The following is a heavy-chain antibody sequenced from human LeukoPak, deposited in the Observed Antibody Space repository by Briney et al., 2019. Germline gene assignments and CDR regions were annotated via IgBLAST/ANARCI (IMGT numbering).Heavy chain of an antibody. Sequence: SETLSLTCTVSGGSISSYYWSWIRQPAGKGLEWIGRIYTSGSTNYNPSLKSRVTMSVDTSKNQFSLKLSSVTAADTAVYYCARDYYGSGSYRFDPWGQGTLVTVSS. V-gene: IGHV4-4*07. CDR2: IYTSGST. CDR3: ARDYYGSGSYRFDP. CDR1: GGSISSYY. D-gene: IGHD3-10*01. J-gene: IGHJ5*02.